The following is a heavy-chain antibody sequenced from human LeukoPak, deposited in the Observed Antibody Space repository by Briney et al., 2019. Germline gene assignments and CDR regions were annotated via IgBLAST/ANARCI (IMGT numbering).Heavy chain of an antibody. D-gene: IGHD3-22*01. CDR3: ARPYYYDSSGHDAFDI. CDR2: IYENGGTT. Sequence: GGSLRLSCVGSGFTFRSHAMSWVRQAPEKGLEFVSGIYENGGTTYYADSVKGRFTISRDNSKNTLYLQMNSLRAEDTAVYYCARPYYYDSSGHDAFDIWGQGTMVTVSS. V-gene: IGHV3-23*01. J-gene: IGHJ3*02. CDR1: GFTFRSHA.